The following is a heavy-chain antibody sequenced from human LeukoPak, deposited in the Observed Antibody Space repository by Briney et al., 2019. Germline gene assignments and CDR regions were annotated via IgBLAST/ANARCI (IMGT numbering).Heavy chain of an antibody. D-gene: IGHD6-13*01. CDR2: IIPIFGTA. CDR1: GGTFSSYA. J-gene: IGHJ5*02. V-gene: IGHV1-69*05. Sequence: VKVSCKASGGTFSSYAISWVRQAPGQGLEWMGGIIPIFGTANYAQKFQGRVTITTDESTSTAYMELSSLRSEDTAVYYCASAPAFYSSSWWEPNWFDPWGQGTLVTVSS. CDR3: ASAPAFYSSSWWEPNWFDP.